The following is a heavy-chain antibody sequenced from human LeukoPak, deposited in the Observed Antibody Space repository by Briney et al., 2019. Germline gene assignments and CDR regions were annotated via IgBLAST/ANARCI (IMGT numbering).Heavy chain of an antibody. J-gene: IGHJ4*02. V-gene: IGHV4-61*01. Sequence: SETLSLTCTVSGDSVSSGSFYWSWIRQPPGKELEWIGYIYYSGHTNYNPSLKSRVTISVDTSRNQFSLNLSSVTAADTAIYYCAREYSSSSYTDFWGRGILVTVSS. D-gene: IGHD6-6*01. CDR3: AREYSSSSYTDF. CDR2: IYYSGHT. CDR1: GDSVSSGSFY.